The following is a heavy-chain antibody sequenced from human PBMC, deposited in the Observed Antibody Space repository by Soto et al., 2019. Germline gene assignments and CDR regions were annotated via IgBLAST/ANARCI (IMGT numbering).Heavy chain of an antibody. CDR3: ASWATEGYSSGWFDAFDI. CDR2: IIPIFGTA. Sequence: SVKVSSKASGATFSSYAISWVRQAPGQGLEWMGGIIPIFGTANYAQKFQGRVTITADESTSTAYMELSSLRSEDTAVYYCASWATEGYSSGWFDAFDIWGQGTMVTVSS. CDR1: GATFSSYA. V-gene: IGHV1-69*13. J-gene: IGHJ3*02. D-gene: IGHD6-19*01.